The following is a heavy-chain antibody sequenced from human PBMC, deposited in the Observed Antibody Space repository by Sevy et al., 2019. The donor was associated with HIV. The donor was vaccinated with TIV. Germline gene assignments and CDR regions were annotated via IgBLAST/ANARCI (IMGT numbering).Heavy chain of an antibody. V-gene: IGHV4-30-2*01. CDR3: ARAPRVQGVRENWFDP. CDR1: GGSISSGGYS. Sequence: SETLSLTCAVSGGSISSGGYSWSWIRQPPGKGLEWIGYIYHSGSTYYNPSLKSRVTISVDRSKNQFSLKLSSVTAADTAVYYCARAPRVQGVRENWFDPWGQGTLVTVSS. CDR2: IYHSGST. J-gene: IGHJ5*02. D-gene: IGHD3-10*01.